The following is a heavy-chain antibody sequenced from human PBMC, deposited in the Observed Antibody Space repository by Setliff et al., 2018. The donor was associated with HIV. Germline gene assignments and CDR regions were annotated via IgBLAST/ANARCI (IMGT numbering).Heavy chain of an antibody. J-gene: IGHJ4*02. CDR2: IYYSGST. Sequence: SETLSLTCTVSGGSISSGSYYWGWIRQPPGKGLEWIGNIYYSGSTYYNPSLKSRVTISVDTSKNQFSLKLSSVTAADTAVYYCATWGRNNWNYFSYWGQGTLVTVSS. CDR3: ATWGRNNWNYFSY. D-gene: IGHD1-20*01. CDR1: GGSISSGSYY. V-gene: IGHV4-39*07.